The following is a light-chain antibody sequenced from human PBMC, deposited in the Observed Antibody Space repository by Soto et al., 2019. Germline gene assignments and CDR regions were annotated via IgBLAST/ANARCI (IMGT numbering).Light chain of an antibody. CDR2: EVT. Sequence: QSVLTQPASVSGSPRQSITISCTGTNSDVGSYNLVSWFQQHPGKAPKLVIYEVTKRPPGVSDRFSGSKSGNTASLTISGLQAEDEADYYCFSYAGDSVYVFGTGTKGTVL. V-gene: IGLV2-23*02. CDR1: NSDVGSYNL. CDR3: FSYAGDSVYV. J-gene: IGLJ1*01.